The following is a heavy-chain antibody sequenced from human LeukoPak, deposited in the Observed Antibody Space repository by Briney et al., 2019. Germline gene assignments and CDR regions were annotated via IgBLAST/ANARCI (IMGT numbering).Heavy chain of an antibody. CDR3: ARDASPIRYYDSSTTTFDY. CDR2: INPCGGST. Sequence: ASVKVSCKASGYTFTSYYMHWVRQAPGQGLEWMGIINPCGGSTSYAQKFQGRVTMTRDTSTSTVYMELSSLRSEDTAVYYCARDASPIRYYDSSTTTFDYWGQGTLVTVSS. V-gene: IGHV1-46*03. J-gene: IGHJ4*02. D-gene: IGHD3-22*01. CDR1: GYTFTSYY.